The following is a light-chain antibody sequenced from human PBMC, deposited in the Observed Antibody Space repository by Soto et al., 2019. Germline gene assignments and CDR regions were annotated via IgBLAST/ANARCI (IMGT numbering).Light chain of an antibody. Sequence: QSVLTQPASVSGSPGQSITISCTGTSSDIGGYNYVSWYQQHPGKAPKLIIYDVSNRPSGVSNRFSGSKSGNTASLAISGLQAEDEAGYYCSSYTSSKTLVFGGGTKVTVL. CDR1: SSDIGGYNY. CDR2: DVS. V-gene: IGLV2-14*03. J-gene: IGLJ2*01. CDR3: SSYTSSKTLV.